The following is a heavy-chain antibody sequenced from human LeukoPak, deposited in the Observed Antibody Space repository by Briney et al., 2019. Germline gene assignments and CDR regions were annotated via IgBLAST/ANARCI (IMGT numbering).Heavy chain of an antibody. CDR1: GFTFGTYW. J-gene: IGHJ5*02. CDR2: VNTDGSAT. D-gene: IGHD2-2*01. Sequence: GGSLRLSCAASGFTFGTYWMYWVRQSPGKGLVWVARVNTDGSATTYADSVKGRFTISRDNARNTLYLQMNSLRDEDTAVYFCARGLAVVPAGVPESWGQGTLVTVSS. V-gene: IGHV3-74*01. CDR3: ARGLAVVPAGVPES.